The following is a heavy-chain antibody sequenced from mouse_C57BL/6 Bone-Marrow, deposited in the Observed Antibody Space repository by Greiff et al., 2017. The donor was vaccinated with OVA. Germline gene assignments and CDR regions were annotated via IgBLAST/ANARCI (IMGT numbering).Heavy chain of an antibody. CDR1: GYSFTGYF. D-gene: IGHD2-3*01. CDR3: ARGLGYYGFAY. Sequence: EVHVKQSGPELVKPGDSVKLSCKASGYSFTGYFMNWVMQTHGKSLEWIGRINPYNGDTFYNQKFKGKATLTVDKSSSTAHMELRSLTSEDSAVYDCARGLGYYGFAYGGRGTRVTVSA. V-gene: IGHV1-20*01. J-gene: IGHJ3*01. CDR2: INPYNGDT.